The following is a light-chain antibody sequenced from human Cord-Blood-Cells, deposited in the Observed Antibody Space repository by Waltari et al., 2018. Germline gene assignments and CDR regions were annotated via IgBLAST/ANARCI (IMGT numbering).Light chain of an antibody. CDR2: AAS. CDR1: QSISSY. J-gene: IGKJ3*01. CDR3: QQSYSTPCT. V-gene: IGKV1-39*01. Sequence: DIQITQPPSSLSASVGDRVTITCRASQSISSYLNWYQQKPGKAPKLLIYAASSLQSGVPSRFSGSGSGTDFTLTISSLQPEDFATYYCQQSYSTPCTFGPGTKVDIK.